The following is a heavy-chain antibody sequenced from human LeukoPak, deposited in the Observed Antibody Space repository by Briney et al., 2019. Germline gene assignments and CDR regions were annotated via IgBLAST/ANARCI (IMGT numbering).Heavy chain of an antibody. V-gene: IGHV1-18*01. J-gene: IGHJ4*02. CDR2: ISAYNGNT. CDR3: ARDLGYCSSTSCYDRAFDY. D-gene: IGHD2-2*03. Sequence: ASVKVSCKASGYTFTSYGISWVRQAPGQGLEWMGWISAYNGNTNYAQKFQGRVTMTRDTSISTAYTELSRLRSDDTAVYYCARDLGYCSSTSCYDRAFDYWGQGTLVTVSS. CDR1: GYTFTSYG.